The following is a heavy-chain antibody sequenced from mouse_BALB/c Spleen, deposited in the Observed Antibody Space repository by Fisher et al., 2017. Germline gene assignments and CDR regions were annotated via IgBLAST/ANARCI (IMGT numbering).Heavy chain of an antibody. V-gene: IGHV1-69*02. CDR3: NVYGDAMDY. D-gene: IGHD1-1*01. J-gene: IGHJ4*01. Sequence: RKFKGKATLTVDKSSSPAYMQLSSLTSEDTAVYYCNVYGDAMDYWGQGTSVTVSS.